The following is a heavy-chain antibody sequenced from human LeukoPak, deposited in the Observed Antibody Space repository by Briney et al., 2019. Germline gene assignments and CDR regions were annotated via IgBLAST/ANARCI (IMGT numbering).Heavy chain of an antibody. CDR3: ARDGGTYYYGSGSYFGPRDV. J-gene: IGHJ6*02. D-gene: IGHD3-10*01. CDR2: IYPSGSI. CDR1: GGSISSYY. V-gene: IGHV4-4*07. Sequence: SETLSLTCTVSGGSISSYYWSWIRQPAGKGLEWVGRIYPSGSINYNPSLRSRVTMSLDTSKNQFSLKLSSVTAADTAVYYCARDGGTYYYGSGSYFGPRDVWGQGTTVTVSS.